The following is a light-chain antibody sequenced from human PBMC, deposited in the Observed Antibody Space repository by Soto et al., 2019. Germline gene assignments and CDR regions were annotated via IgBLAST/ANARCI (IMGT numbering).Light chain of an antibody. J-gene: IGLJ1*01. CDR3: SSYTSSSTLYV. Sequence: QSVLTQPASVSGSPGQSITISCTGTSSDVGGYNYVSWYQQHPDKAPKLMIYDVNNRPSGVSNRFSGSKSGNTASLTISGLQAEDEADYYCSSYTSSSTLYVFGTGTKLTVL. V-gene: IGLV2-14*03. CDR1: SSDVGGYNY. CDR2: DVN.